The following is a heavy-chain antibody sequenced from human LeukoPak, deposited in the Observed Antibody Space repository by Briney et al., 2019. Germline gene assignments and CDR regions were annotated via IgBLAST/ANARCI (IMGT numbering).Heavy chain of an antibody. Sequence: PSETLSLTCAVYGGSLSGYYWSWIRQPPGKGLEWIGEINHSGSTNYNPSLKSRVTISVDTSKNRFSLKLSSVTAADTAVYYCAMMRDSSGYRPSDYWGQGTLVTVSS. CDR1: GGSLSGYY. J-gene: IGHJ4*02. D-gene: IGHD3-22*01. V-gene: IGHV4-34*01. CDR3: AMMRDSSGYRPSDY. CDR2: INHSGST.